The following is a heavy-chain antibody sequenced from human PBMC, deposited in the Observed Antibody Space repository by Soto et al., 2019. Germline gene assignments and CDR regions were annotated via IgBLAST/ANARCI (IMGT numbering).Heavy chain of an antibody. V-gene: IGHV3-30*04. D-gene: IGHD6-13*01. J-gene: IGHJ4*02. Sequence: WGSLRLSCAASGFTFSSYAMHWVRQAPGKGLEWVAVISYDGSNKYYADSVKGRFTISRDNSKNTLYLQMNSLRAEDTAVYYCARASSWYHPLDYWGQGTLVTVSS. CDR2: ISYDGSNK. CDR1: GFTFSSYA. CDR3: ARASSWYHPLDY.